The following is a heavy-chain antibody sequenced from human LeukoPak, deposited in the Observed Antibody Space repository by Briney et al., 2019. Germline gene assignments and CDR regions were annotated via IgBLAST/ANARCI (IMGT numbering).Heavy chain of an antibody. J-gene: IGHJ5*02. V-gene: IGHV4-61*05. CDR2: IYYSGST. Sequence: SETLSLTCTVSGGSISSSSYYWGWIRQPPGKGLEWIGYIYYSGSTNYNPSLKSRVTISVDTSKNQFSLKLSSVTAADTAVYYCASYCSSTSCYSGGFDPWGQGTLVTVSS. CDR1: GGSISSSSYY. CDR3: ASYCSSTSCYSGGFDP. D-gene: IGHD2-2*02.